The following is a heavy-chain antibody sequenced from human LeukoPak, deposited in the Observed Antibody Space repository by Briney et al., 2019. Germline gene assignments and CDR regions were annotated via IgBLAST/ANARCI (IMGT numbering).Heavy chain of an antibody. CDR3: AREAGYSYGNPFDY. CDR1: GFTFSSYA. D-gene: IGHD5-18*01. Sequence: GGSLRLSCAASGFTFSSYAMHWVRQAPGKGLEWVAVISYDGSNKYYADSVKGRFTISRDNSKNTLYLQMNSLRAEDTAVYYCAREAGYSYGNPFDYWGQGTLVTVSS. CDR2: ISYDGSNK. V-gene: IGHV3-30-3*01. J-gene: IGHJ4*02.